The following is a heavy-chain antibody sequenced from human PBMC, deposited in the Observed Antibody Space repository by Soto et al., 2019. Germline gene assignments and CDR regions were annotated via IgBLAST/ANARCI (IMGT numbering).Heavy chain of an antibody. CDR1: GDSVSSNNIA. V-gene: IGHV6-1*01. D-gene: IGHD2-15*01. CDR2: TYYRSKWYN. Sequence: SQTLSRNCSVSGDSVSSNNIAWNWLRQSPWRDLEWLGRTYYRSKWYNAYAVSVRSRITINLDTSKNQFSLQLNSVTPEATAVYYCARGRWSTFDYRGQGAQVTVSS. CDR3: ARGRWSTFDY. J-gene: IGHJ4*02.